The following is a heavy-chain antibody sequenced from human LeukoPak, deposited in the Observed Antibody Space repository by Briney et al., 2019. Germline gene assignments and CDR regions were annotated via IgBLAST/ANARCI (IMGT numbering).Heavy chain of an antibody. D-gene: IGHD3-16*01. CDR2: IYYSGST. CDR3: ARDGGGRRKNYYYYYGMDV. CDR1: GGSFSGYY. V-gene: IGHV4-59*01. Sequence: PSETLSLTCAVYGGSFSGYYWSWIRQPPGKGLEWIGYIYYSGSTNYNPSLKSRVTISVDTSKNQFSLKLSSVTAADTAVYYCARDGGGRRKNYYYYYGMDVWGQGTTVTVSS. J-gene: IGHJ6*02.